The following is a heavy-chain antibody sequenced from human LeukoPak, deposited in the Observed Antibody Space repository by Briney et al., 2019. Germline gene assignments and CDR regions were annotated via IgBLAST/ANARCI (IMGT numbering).Heavy chain of an antibody. CDR3: AKDRLLLGELDY. Sequence: PGGSLRLSCAASGFTFSSYGMHWVRQAPGKGLEWVAFIRYDGSNKYYADSVKGRFTISRDNSKSTLYLQMNSLRAEDTAVYYCAKDRLLLGELDYWGQGTLVTVSS. D-gene: IGHD2-15*01. J-gene: IGHJ4*02. CDR1: GFTFSSYG. CDR2: IRYDGSNK. V-gene: IGHV3-30*02.